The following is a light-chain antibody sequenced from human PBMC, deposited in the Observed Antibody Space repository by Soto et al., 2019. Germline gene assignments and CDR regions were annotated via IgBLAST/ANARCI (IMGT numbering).Light chain of an antibody. CDR3: QVWDSSIVI. J-gene: IGLJ2*01. Sequence: SYELTQPPSVSVSPGQTASITCSGDRLGEKYACWYQQKPGQSPVLVMFQDIKRPSGIPERFSGSSSGNTATLTISGTQAMDEADYYCQVWDSSIVIFGGGTKLTVL. CDR1: RLGEKY. CDR2: QDI. V-gene: IGLV3-1*01.